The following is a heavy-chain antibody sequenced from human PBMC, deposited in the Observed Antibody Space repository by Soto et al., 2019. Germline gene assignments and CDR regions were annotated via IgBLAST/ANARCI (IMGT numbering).Heavy chain of an antibody. V-gene: IGHV3-23*01. Sequence: EVQLLESGGGLVQPGGSLRLSCAASGFTFSSYAMSWVRQAPGKGLEWVSAISGSGGSTYYADSVKGRITISRDNSKNTLYLQMNSLRAEDTAVYYCAKDKEMVLEWLFRYYSGMDVWGQGTTVTVSS. CDR3: AKDKEMVLEWLFRYYSGMDV. CDR2: ISGSGGST. D-gene: IGHD3-3*01. CDR1: GFTFSSYA. J-gene: IGHJ6*02.